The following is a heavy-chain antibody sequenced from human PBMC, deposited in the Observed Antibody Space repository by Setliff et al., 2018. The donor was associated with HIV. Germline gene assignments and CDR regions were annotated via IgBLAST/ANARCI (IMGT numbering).Heavy chain of an antibody. J-gene: IGHJ2*01. CDR1: GGSFSGYY. V-gene: IGHV4-59*01. Sequence: SETLSLTCAVYGGSFSGYYWSWIRQPPGKGLEWIGHIYYSGSTNYNPSLKSRITISVDTSKNQFSLRLTSVTAADTAVYYCARARKRITFDYWYFDLWGRGTLVTVSS. D-gene: IGHD1-20*01. CDR2: IYYSGST. CDR3: ARARKRITFDYWYFDL.